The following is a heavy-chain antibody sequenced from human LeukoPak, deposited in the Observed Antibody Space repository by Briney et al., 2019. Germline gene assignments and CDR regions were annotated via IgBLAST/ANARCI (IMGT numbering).Heavy chain of an antibody. CDR3: ARDRGSGTYYIDY. D-gene: IGHD3-10*01. CDR2: IYNGGST. J-gene: IGHJ4*02. V-gene: IGHV3-66*01. Sequence: VSVIYNGGSTYYADSVKGRFTISRDNSKNTLYLQMNSLRAEDTAVYYCARDRGSGTYYIDYWGQGTPVTVSS.